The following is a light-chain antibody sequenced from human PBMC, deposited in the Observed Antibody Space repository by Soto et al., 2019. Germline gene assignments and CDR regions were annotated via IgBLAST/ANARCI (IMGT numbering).Light chain of an antibody. Sequence: DIVMTQSPLSRPVTPGEPASIFCRSSQSLLHSNGYTYLDWYLQKPGQSPQLLIYLGSNRSSGVPDRFSGSGSGTDFTLKISRVEAEDVGVYYCMQALQTPWTFGQGTKVDIK. CDR3: MQALQTPWT. CDR1: QSLLHSNGYTY. J-gene: IGKJ1*01. V-gene: IGKV2-28*01. CDR2: LGS.